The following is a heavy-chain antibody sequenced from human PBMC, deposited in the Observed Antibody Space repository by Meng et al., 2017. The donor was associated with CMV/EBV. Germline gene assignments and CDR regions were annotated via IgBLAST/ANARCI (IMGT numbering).Heavy chain of an antibody. Sequence: SVNVSCMTSRYTFTGYYIHWVRQAPGQGLEWMGWINPNTSGTNSPQKFQGRVTMTRDTSISTASMELSRLRSDDTAMYYCARVVGINIFGVLIPNWLDPWGQGTLVTVSS. J-gene: IGHJ5*02. D-gene: IGHD3-3*02. CDR1: RYTFTGYY. V-gene: IGHV1-2*02. CDR3: ARVVGINIFGVLIPNWLDP. CDR2: INPNTSGT.